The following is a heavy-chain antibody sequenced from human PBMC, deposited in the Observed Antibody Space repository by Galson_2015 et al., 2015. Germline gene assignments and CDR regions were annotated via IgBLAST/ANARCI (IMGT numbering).Heavy chain of an antibody. J-gene: IGHJ4*02. CDR1: GFTFSSYA. CDR2: ISGSGGST. D-gene: IGHD5-12*01. Sequence: SLRLSCAASGFTFSSYAMSWVRQAPGKGLEWVSAISGSGGSTYCADSVKGRFTISRDNSKNTLYLQMNSLRAEGTAVYYCAKESKWLRFFGLRGYFDYWGQGTLVTVSS. V-gene: IGHV3-23*01. CDR3: AKESKWLRFFGLRGYFDY.